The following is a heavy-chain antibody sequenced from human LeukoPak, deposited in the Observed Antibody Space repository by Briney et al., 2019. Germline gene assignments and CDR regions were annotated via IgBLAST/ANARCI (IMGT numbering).Heavy chain of an antibody. Sequence: SQTLPLTCTVSGGSISSGSYYWSWIRQPAGKGLEWIGRIYTSGSTNYDPSLKSRVTISVDTYKNQFSLKRSSLTAADTAVYYCARADLGYCSSTSCYPFFDYWGQGTLVTVSS. CDR2: IYTSGST. CDR3: ARADLGYCSSTSCYPFFDY. CDR1: GGSISSGSYY. J-gene: IGHJ4*02. D-gene: IGHD2-2*01. V-gene: IGHV4-61*02.